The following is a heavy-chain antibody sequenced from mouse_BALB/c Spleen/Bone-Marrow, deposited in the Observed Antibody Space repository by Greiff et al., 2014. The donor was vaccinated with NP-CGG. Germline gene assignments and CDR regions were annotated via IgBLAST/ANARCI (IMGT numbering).Heavy chain of an antibody. Sequence: EVQLQQPGTVLARPGASLRMSCKASGYTFTNYWINWIKQRPGQGLEWIGAIYPGNNDAKYTQKFKAKAKLTAVTSTSTADMELSSLTNEDSAVYYCARNWDWVFAYWGQGTLVTVSA. J-gene: IGHJ3*01. D-gene: IGHD4-1*01. CDR3: ARNWDWVFAY. V-gene: IGHV1-5*01. CDR1: GYTFTNYW. CDR2: IYPGNNDA.